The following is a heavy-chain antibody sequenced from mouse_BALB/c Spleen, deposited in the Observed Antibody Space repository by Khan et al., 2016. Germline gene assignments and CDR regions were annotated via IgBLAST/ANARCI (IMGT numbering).Heavy chain of an antibody. V-gene: IGHV3-2*02. D-gene: IGHD1-1*01. CDR2: ISYSGST. Sequence: EVKLEESGPGLVKPSQSLSLTCTVTGYSITSDYAWNWIRQFPGNKLEWMGYISYSGSTSYNPSLKSRISVTRDTSNNQFFLQLNSVTTEDTATYYCSRRPYGSSYWYFDVWGAGTTVTVSS. CDR3: SRRPYGSSYWYFDV. J-gene: IGHJ1*01. CDR1: GYSITSDYA.